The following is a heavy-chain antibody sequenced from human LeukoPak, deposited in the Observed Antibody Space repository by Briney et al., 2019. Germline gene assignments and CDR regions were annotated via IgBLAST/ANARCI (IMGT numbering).Heavy chain of an antibody. D-gene: IGHD3-22*01. CDR1: GGSISNYY. Sequence: SETLSLTCTVSGGSISNYYWSWIRQPPGKGLEWMGYIYYSGSTNYNPSLKSRVTISVDTSKNQFSLKLSSVTAADTAVYYCARQIDYYDSSGYFPDLWGRGTLVTVSS. V-gene: IGHV4-59*08. CDR3: ARQIDYYDSSGYFPDL. CDR2: IYYSGST. J-gene: IGHJ2*01.